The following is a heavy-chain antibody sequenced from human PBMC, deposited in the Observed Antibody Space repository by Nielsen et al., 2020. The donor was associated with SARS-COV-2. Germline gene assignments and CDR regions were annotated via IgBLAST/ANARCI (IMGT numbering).Heavy chain of an antibody. V-gene: IGHV3-48*03. CDR1: GFSFSSYE. J-gene: IGHJ2*01. CDR2: ISTTGSTI. D-gene: IGHD3-10*01. CDR3: ATCRGPYWYFDL. Sequence: GESLKISCEASGFSFSSYEMNWVRQAPGKGLEWVSYISTTGSTIYYADSVKGRFTISRDNAKNSLYLQMNSLRAEDTAVYYCATCRGPYWYFDLWGRGTLVTVSS.